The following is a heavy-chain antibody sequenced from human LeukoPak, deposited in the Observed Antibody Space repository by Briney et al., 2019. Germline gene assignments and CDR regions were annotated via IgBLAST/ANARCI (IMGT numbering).Heavy chain of an antibody. J-gene: IGHJ6*03. CDR1: GFTFSSYA. CDR3: ATPFSTPRSNYYLDV. D-gene: IGHD2-2*01. CDR2: ISGSGGST. Sequence: PGGSLRLSCAASGFTFSSYAMSGVRQAPGKGLEWVSAISGSGGSTYYADSVKGRFTISRDNSKSTLYLQMNSLRAEDTAVYYCATPFSTPRSNYYLDVWGKGTTVTVSS. V-gene: IGHV3-23*01.